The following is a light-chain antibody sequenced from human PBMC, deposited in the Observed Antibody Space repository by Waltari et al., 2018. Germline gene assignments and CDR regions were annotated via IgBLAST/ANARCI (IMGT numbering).Light chain of an antibody. V-gene: IGLV8-61*01. CDR1: SGSVLCTYY. CDR3: SMYMGSGVWV. Sequence: QTVVTQEPSLSVSPGGTVTLTCALSSGSVLCTYYPPWYQQTPCPPPRTLLYKGISRSSGVPDRFSGSILGNTAALTITGAQADDESDYYCSMYMGSGVWVFGGGTKLTVL. J-gene: IGLJ3*02. CDR2: KGI.